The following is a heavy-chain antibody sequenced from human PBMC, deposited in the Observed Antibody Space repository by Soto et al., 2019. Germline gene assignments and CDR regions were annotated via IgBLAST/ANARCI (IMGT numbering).Heavy chain of an antibody. V-gene: IGHV4-34*01. CDR1: GGSFSGYY. CDR3: ARGLRGWGPRYFDY. CDR2: INHSGST. J-gene: IGHJ4*02. Sequence: QVQLQQWGAGLLKPSETLSLTCAVYGGSFSGYYWSWIRQPPGKGLEWIGEINHSGSTNYNPSLKSRVTISVDTSKNQFSLKLSSVTAADTAVYYCARGLRGWGPRYFDYWGQGTLVTVSS. D-gene: IGHD7-27*01.